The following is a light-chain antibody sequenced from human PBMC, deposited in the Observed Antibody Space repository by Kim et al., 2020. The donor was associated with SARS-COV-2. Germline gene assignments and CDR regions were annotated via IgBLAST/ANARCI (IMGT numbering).Light chain of an antibody. V-gene: IGKV3-15*01. J-gene: IGKJ2*01. CDR2: GAS. CDR3: QQYNNWPYT. CDR1: QSVSSN. Sequence: EIVMTQSPATLSVSPGERATLSCRASQSVSSNLAWYQQKPGQAPRLLIYGASTRATGIPARFSGSGSGTEFTLIISSLQSEDFAVYYCQQYNNWPYTFGQGTKLEI.